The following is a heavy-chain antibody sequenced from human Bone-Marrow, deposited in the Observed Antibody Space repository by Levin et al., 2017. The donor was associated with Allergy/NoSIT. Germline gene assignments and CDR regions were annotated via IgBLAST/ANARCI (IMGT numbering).Heavy chain of an antibody. CDR2: INHSGST. V-gene: IGHV4-34*01. CDR1: GGSFSGYY. Sequence: SETLSLTCAVYGGSFSGYYWSWIRQPPGKGLEWIGEINHSGSTNYNPSLKSRVTISVDTSKNQFSLKLSSVTAADTAVYYCARGKDCSSTSCYGGGLDYWGQGTLVTVSS. CDR3: ARGKDCSSTSCYGGGLDY. D-gene: IGHD2-2*01. J-gene: IGHJ4*02.